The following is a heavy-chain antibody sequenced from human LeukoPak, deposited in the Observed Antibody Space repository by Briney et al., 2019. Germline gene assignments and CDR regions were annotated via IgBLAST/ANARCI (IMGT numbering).Heavy chain of an antibody. CDR1: GFTFSSYE. J-gene: IGHJ6*02. Sequence: AGGSLRLSCAASGFTFSSYEMNWVRQAPGKWLEWVSYIGTSDSSTYYADSVKGRFTISRDNAKNSLFLQMNSLRAEDTAVYYCAMDLWEAEYYFGRKGERYYYYGMDVWGQGTTVTVSS. CDR3: AMDLWEAEYYFGRKGERYYYYGMDV. CDR2: IGTSDSST. V-gene: IGHV3-48*03. D-gene: IGHD3-10*01.